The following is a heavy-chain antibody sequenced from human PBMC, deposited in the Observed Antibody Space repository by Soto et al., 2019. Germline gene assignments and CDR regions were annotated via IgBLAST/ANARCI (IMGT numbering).Heavy chain of an antibody. D-gene: IGHD3-16*01. Sequence: GGSLRLSCAASDSTIRRYAMSWVRQAPGKGLEWVSGITGNSARIYYADSVKGRFSISRDNSKNTLYLQMDTLRAEDTAVYYCAKNGDFDYDAFDVWGQGTVVTVAS. J-gene: IGHJ3*01. CDR2: ITGNSARI. CDR1: DSTIRRYA. CDR3: AKNGDFDYDAFDV. V-gene: IGHV3-23*01.